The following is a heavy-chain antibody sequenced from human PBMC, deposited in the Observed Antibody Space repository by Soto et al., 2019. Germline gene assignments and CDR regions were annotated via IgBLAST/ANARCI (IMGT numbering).Heavy chain of an antibody. D-gene: IGHD3-3*01. CDR3: ARNYLSVPKYEFLGGYFY. CDR1: GGTFSSYT. CDR2: IIPILGIA. Sequence: VKVSCKASGGTFSSYTISWVRQAPGQGLEWMGRIIPILGIANYAQKFQGRVTITADKSTSTAYMELSSLRSEDTAVYYCARNYLSVPKYEFLGGYFYWGQGTLVTVSS. J-gene: IGHJ4*02. V-gene: IGHV1-69*02.